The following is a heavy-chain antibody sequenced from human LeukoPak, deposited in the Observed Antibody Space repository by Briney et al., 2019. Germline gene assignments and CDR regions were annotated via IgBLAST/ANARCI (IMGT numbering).Heavy chain of an antibody. Sequence: ASVKVSCKASGYTFTSYGISWVRQAPGQGLEWMGWISAYNGNTNYAQKLQGRVTMTTDTSTSTAYMELRSLRSDDTAVYYCARMADPRYGSGWSSQPHFDYWGQGTLVTVSS. CDR3: ARMADPRYGSGWSSQPHFDY. J-gene: IGHJ4*02. CDR1: GYTFTSYG. D-gene: IGHD6-19*01. CDR2: ISAYNGNT. V-gene: IGHV1-18*01.